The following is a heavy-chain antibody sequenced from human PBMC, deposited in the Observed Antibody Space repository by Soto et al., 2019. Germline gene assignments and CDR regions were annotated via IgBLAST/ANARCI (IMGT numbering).Heavy chain of an antibody. J-gene: IGHJ4*01. CDR3: XXXXGTGAAAKNFDF. V-gene: IGHV3-23*01. CDR1: GFTFSNHA. CDR2: ISAEGGLI. D-gene: IGHD6-13*01. Sequence: EVQLLESGGGLVQPGGSLRLSCAASGFTFSNHAMSWVRQAPGKGLEWVSGISAEGGLIYYADSVKGRFNMSRDNSKNTLYLQMSSLRAEDTXXXXXXXXXGTGAAAKNFDFWGXG.